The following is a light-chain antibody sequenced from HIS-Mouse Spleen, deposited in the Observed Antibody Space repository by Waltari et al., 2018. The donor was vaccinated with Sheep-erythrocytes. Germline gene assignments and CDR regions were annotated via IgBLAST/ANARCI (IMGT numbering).Light chain of an antibody. CDR2: WAC. CDR3: QQYYSTLT. V-gene: IGKV4-1*01. Sequence: DIVMTQSPDSLAVSLGERATINCKSSQSVLYSSNNKNYLAWYQQKPGQPPKLLLYWACTRESGVPDRFSGSGSGADLTLTISSLQAEDVAVYYCQQYYSTLTFGGGTK. J-gene: IGKJ4*01. CDR1: QSVLYSSNNKNY.